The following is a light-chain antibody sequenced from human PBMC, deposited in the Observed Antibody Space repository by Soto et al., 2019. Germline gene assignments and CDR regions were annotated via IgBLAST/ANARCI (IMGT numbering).Light chain of an antibody. CDR3: SSHAGSNNPFV. Sequence: QSALTQPPSXXXXXXXXXXISCTGTSSDVGGYNFVSWYQQHPGKAPKVLIYDVNKRPSGVPDRFSGSKSGNTASLTVSGLQAEDEADYYCSSHAGSNNPFVFGPGTKLTVL. CDR1: SSDVGGYNF. V-gene: IGLV2-8*01. CDR2: DVN. J-gene: IGLJ1*01.